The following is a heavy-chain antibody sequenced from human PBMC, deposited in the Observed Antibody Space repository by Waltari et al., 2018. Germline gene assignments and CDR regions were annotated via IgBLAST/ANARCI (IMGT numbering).Heavy chain of an antibody. CDR2: IKPNSGVT. CDR3: AREATHSYYYFLDV. V-gene: IGHV1-2*06. J-gene: IGHJ6*03. Sequence: QVQLVQSGAEVKKPGASVKVSCEASGYTFTGRYLHWVRQAPGQGLEWMVRIKPNSGVTDCAQKFQDRVTMTRDTSSSTAYMELSGLRSDDTAVYYCAREATHSYYYFLDVWGKGTTVTVSS. CDR1: GYTFTGRY.